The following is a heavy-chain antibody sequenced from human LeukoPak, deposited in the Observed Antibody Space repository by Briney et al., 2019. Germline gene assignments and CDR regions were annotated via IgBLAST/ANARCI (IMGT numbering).Heavy chain of an antibody. V-gene: IGHV1-18*04. J-gene: IGHJ6*03. D-gene: IGHD2-8*01. Sequence: ASVKVSCKPSGYTFTSYYMHWVRQAPGHGLEWMGWISAYNGNTNYSQKSQGTVTMTTYTSTSTAYMELRSLRSDDTSVYDCARGRLTYYYYYYIDVWGKGTTVTVSS. CDR2: ISAYNGNT. CDR1: GYTFTSYY. CDR3: ARGRLTYYYYYYIDV.